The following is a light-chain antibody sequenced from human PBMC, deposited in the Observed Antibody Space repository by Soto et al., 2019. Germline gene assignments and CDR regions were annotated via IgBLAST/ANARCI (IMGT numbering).Light chain of an antibody. Sequence: DIQMTQSPSSLSASVGDRVTITCRASQNIINFLNWYQQRLGKAPKLLIYAASSLHSGVPSRFSGSGSGTDFTLTISSLQPEDFATYYCQHSYSTPPTFGGGTKVEIK. CDR1: QNIINF. J-gene: IGKJ4*01. CDR3: QHSYSTPPT. V-gene: IGKV1-39*01. CDR2: AAS.